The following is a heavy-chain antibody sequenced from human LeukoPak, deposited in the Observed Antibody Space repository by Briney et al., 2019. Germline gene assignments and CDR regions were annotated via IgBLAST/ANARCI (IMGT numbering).Heavy chain of an antibody. CDR2: IIPILGIA. Sequence: SVKVSCKASGGTFSSYAISWVRQAPGQGLEWMGRIIPILGIANYAQKFQGRVTITADKSTSTAYMELSSLRSEDTAVYCCARGDLYYFDYWGQGTLVTVSS. CDR1: GGTFSSYA. D-gene: IGHD3-16*01. J-gene: IGHJ4*02. V-gene: IGHV1-69*04. CDR3: ARGDLYYFDY.